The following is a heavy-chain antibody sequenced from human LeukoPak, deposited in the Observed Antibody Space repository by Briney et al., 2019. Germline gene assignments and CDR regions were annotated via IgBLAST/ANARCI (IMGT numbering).Heavy chain of an antibody. Sequence: TGGSLRLSCEASRFTFSSYWMSWVRQAPGKGLEWVANIKDDGSQKNYIDSVKGRFTISRDNAKASVFLQMNSLSSEDTAVYYCARRNSGTWWSFDSWGQGTLVTVSS. CDR1: RFTFSSYW. CDR3: ARRNSGTWWSFDS. D-gene: IGHD2-15*01. CDR2: IKDDGSQK. V-gene: IGHV3-7*01. J-gene: IGHJ4*02.